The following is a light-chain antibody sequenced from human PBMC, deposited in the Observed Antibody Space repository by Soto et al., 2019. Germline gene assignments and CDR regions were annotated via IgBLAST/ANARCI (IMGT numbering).Light chain of an antibody. V-gene: IGKV3-15*01. CDR2: DTS. CDR1: QSVSSN. Sequence: EVVMTQSPATLSVSPGERATLSFRASQSVSSNLAWYQQKPGQAPRLLIYDTSTRAAGIPARFSGSGSGTDFTLTISRLEPEDFALYYCQQYHTSPLTFGQGTKVDIK. J-gene: IGKJ1*01. CDR3: QQYHTSPLT.